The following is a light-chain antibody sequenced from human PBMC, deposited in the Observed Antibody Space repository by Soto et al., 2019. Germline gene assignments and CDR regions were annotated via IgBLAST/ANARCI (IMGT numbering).Light chain of an antibody. CDR3: QQSYSTPWT. CDR2: GAS. Sequence: ELVMTQSPATLSVSPGERATLSCRASQIVSINLAWYQQKPGQAPRLLIYGASTRASGIPARFSGSGSGTEFTLTISSLQPEDFATYYCQQSYSTPWTFGLGTKVDIK. V-gene: IGKV3-15*01. J-gene: IGKJ1*01. CDR1: QIVSIN.